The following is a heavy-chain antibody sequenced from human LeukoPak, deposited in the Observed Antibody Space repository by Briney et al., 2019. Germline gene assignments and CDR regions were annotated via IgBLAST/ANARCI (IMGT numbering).Heavy chain of an antibody. CDR2: ISYDGSNK. D-gene: IGHD2-2*01. J-gene: IGHJ4*02. Sequence: GXSLRLSCAASGFTFSSYGMHWVRQAPGKGLEWVAVISYDGSNKYYADSVKGRFTISRDNSKNTLYLQMNSLRAEDTAVYYCAKDMGYCSSTSCPLDYWGQGTLVTVSS. V-gene: IGHV3-30*18. CDR1: GFTFSSYG. CDR3: AKDMGYCSSTSCPLDY.